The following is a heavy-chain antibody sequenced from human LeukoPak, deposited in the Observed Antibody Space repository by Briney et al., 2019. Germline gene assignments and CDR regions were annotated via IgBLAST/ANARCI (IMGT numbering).Heavy chain of an antibody. J-gene: IGHJ4*02. CDR3: ARLDCTGDGCYNH. CDR2: VSSDGTT. V-gene: IGHV4-59*08. CDR1: GDSVTSYY. D-gene: IGHD2-8*02. Sequence: SETLSLTCSVSGDSVTSYYWSWIRQPPGKGLEWIWYVSSDGTTNYTPSLRSRVIMSVDTAKNHISRNLTSLTAADTAIYYFARLDCTGDGCYNHWGRGTLVTV.